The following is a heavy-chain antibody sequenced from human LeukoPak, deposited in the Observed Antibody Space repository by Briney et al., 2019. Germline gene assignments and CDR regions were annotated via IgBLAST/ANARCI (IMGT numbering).Heavy chain of an antibody. D-gene: IGHD6-19*01. CDR3: AREGSDWNYYYYMDV. Sequence: GGSLRLSCAASGFTFSSYSMNWVRQAPGKGLEWVSSISSSSSYIYYADSVKGRFTISRDNAKNSLSLQMNSLRAEDTAVYYCAREGSDWNYYYYMDVWGKGTTVTISS. CDR2: ISSSSSYI. V-gene: IGHV3-21*01. CDR1: GFTFSSYS. J-gene: IGHJ6*03.